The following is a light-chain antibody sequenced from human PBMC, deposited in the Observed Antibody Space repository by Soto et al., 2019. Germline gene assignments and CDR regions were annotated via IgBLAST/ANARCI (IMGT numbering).Light chain of an antibody. CDR2: AAS. V-gene: IGKV1-39*01. CDR3: QPSYSTPYN. J-gene: IGKJ2*01. Sequence: DIQMTQSPSSLSASVVDRVTITCRARQSIRSYLNWYQQKPGKAPKLLIYAASSLQSGSPPRFSGSGSGTDFKFTISSLLPEDFANYYYQPSYSTPYNFGQWTKLEIK. CDR1: QSIRSY.